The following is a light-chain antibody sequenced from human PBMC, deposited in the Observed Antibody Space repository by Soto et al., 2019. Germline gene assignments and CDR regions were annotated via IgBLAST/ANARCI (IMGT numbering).Light chain of an antibody. CDR2: DAI. J-gene: IGKJ4*01. CDR3: QHYDAWPLT. V-gene: IGKV3-20*01. CDR1: QSVSSSY. Sequence: EIVLAQSPGTLSLSPGERATLSCRASQSVSSSYLAWYQQKPGQAPRLLMYDAIIRAAGIPARFSGSWSGTEFTLTINSLQSEDFAVYYCQHYDAWPLTFGGGTKVDIK.